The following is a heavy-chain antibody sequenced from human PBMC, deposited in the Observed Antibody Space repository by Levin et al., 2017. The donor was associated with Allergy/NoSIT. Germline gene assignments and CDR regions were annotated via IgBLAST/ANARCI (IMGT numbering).Heavy chain of an antibody. D-gene: IGHD3-10*01. Sequence: GGSLRLSCAASGFTFSNHAMHWVRQAPGKGLECMAVILYDGSNKYYADSVKGRFTISRDNSKNTLYLQMNSLRDEDAAVYYRARVPYGSGTYVDYWGQGTLVTVSS. J-gene: IGHJ4*02. CDR1: GFTFSNHA. V-gene: IGHV3-30-3*01. CDR2: ILYDGSNK. CDR3: ARVPYGSGTYVDY.